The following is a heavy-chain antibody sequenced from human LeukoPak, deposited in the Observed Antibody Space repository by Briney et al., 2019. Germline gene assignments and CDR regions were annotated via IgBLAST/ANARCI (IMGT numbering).Heavy chain of an antibody. CDR2: IRSKANSYAT. CDR1: GFTFSGSA. D-gene: IGHD3-10*01. V-gene: IGHV3-73*01. CDR3: ATLEGITMVPLTDYYYMDV. Sequence: PGGSLRLSCAASGFTFSGSAMHWVRQASGKGLEWVGRIRSKANSYATAYAASVKGRFTISRDDSKNTAYLQMNSLKTEDTAVYYCATLEGITMVPLTDYYYMDVWGKGTTVTISS. J-gene: IGHJ6*03.